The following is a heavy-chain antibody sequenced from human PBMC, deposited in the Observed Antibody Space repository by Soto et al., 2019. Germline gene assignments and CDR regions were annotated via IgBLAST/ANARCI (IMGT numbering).Heavy chain of an antibody. D-gene: IGHD6-6*01. Sequence: QVQLQESGPGLVKPSGTLSLTCAVSGGSISSSNWWSWVRQPPGKGLEWIGEIYHSGSTNYNPSLNSRVTISVDKSKNQFSLRLSSVTAADTAVYYCAVTLPYSSSPLFGGQGTLVTVSS. J-gene: IGHJ4*02. CDR3: AVTLPYSSSPLF. CDR1: GGSISSSNW. CDR2: IYHSGST. V-gene: IGHV4-4*02.